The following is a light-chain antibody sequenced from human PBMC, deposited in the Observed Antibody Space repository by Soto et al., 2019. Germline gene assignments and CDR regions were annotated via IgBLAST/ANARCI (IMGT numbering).Light chain of an antibody. CDR3: NSYTSSTSRPYV. V-gene: IGLV2-14*01. CDR1: TNDVGGYNY. CDR2: EVS. J-gene: IGLJ1*01. Sequence: QSAPTQPASVSGSPGQSITISCTGTTNDVGGYNYVSWYQQHPGKAPKLLIFEVSSRPSGVSNRFSGSKSGNTASLTISALQAEDEADYFCNSYTSSTSRPYVFGTGTKVTVL.